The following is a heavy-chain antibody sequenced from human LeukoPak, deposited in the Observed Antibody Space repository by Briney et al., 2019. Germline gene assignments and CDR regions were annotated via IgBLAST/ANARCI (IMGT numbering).Heavy chain of an antibody. Sequence: GGSLRLSCAASGFTFSSYAMSWVRRAPGKGLEWVSAISGSGGSTYYADSVKGRFTISRDNAKNTLYLQMNSLRAEDTAVYYCARERYDFWSGYFLLWGQGTLVTVSS. J-gene: IGHJ4*02. D-gene: IGHD3-3*01. CDR1: GFTFSSYA. CDR2: ISGSGGST. CDR3: ARERYDFWSGYFLL. V-gene: IGHV3-23*01.